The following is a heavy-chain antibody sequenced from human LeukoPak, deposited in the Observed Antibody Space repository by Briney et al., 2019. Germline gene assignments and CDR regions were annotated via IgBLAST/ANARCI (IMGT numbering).Heavy chain of an antibody. CDR2: INPNSGGT. Sequence: ASVTVSCKASGYTFTGYYMHWVRQAPGQGLEWMGWINPNSGGTNYAQKFQGRVTMTRDTSISTAYMELSRLRSDDTAVYYCARGYIGGYDFPPDAFDIWGQGTMVTVSS. CDR3: ARGYIGGYDFPPDAFDI. J-gene: IGHJ3*02. D-gene: IGHD5-12*01. V-gene: IGHV1-2*02. CDR1: GYTFTGYY.